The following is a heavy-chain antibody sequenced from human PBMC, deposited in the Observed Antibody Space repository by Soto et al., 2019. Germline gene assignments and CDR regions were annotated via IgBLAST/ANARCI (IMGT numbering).Heavy chain of an antibody. D-gene: IGHD3-10*01. CDR1: GFTFSSYA. J-gene: IGHJ6*02. V-gene: IGHV3-23*01. CDR3: AKPFRGRGSYYYGMDV. Sequence: GGSLRLSCADSGFTFSSYAISWVRQAPGKGLEWVSTISGTGGGSGGTTYYADSVKGRFTVSRDNSKNTVYLQMNSLRVDDTAVYYCAKPFRGRGSYYYGMDVWGQGTTVTVSS. CDR2: ISGTGGGSGGTT.